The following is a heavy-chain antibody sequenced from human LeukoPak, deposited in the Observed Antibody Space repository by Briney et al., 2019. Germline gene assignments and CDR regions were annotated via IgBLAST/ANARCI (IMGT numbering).Heavy chain of an antibody. CDR2: MYYSGST. CDR3: ARGSGYGDY. V-gene: IGHV4-59*01. Sequence: SETLSLTCTVSGGSISSCYWSWIRQPPGKGLEWIGYMYYSGSTNYNPSLKRRVTISINTSKNQFSLRLSSVTAADTAVYYCARGSGYGDYWGQGTLVTVSS. J-gene: IGHJ4*02. CDR1: GGSISSCY. D-gene: IGHD5-12*01.